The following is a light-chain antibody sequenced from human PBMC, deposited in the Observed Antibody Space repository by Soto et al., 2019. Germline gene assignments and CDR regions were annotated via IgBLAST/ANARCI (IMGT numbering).Light chain of an antibody. Sequence: EIQMTQSPSTLSASVGDRATITCRASQSISSWLAWYQQKPGKAPKLLIYKASSLESGVPSRFSGSGSGTEFTLTISSLQPDDFATYYCQQYNSYPTVGQGTKVDIK. CDR2: KAS. CDR1: QSISSW. J-gene: IGKJ1*01. CDR3: QQYNSYPT. V-gene: IGKV1-5*03.